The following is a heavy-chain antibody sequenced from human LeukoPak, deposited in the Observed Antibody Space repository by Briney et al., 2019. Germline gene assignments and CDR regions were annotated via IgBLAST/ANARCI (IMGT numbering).Heavy chain of an antibody. D-gene: IGHD2-2*01. CDR1: GFGFKDYS. CDR2: ISETSGTI. J-gene: IGHJ3*01. CDR3: AREQTRSSLLTYGAWDALDL. V-gene: IGHV3-48*01. Sequence: GGSLRLSCVASGFGFKDYSMNWVRQAPGKGLEWVSYISETSGTIYYADSVKGRFTISRDKAENSLFLQMNSLRAEDTAVYYCAREQTRSSLLTYGAWDALDLWGQGTMVTVST.